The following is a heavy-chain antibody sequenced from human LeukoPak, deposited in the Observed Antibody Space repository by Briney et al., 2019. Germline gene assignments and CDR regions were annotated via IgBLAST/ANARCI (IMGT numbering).Heavy chain of an antibody. V-gene: IGHV3-23*01. CDR3: AKASCGGDCYPDY. CDR1: EFDFSTHA. D-gene: IGHD2-21*02. Sequence: GGSLRLSCAASEFDFSTHAMTWVRQPPGKGLEWVSAISISGTKTYYADSVKGRFTVSRDNSKNTLYLQMNSLRAEDTAVYYCAKASCGGDCYPDYWGQGTLVTVSS. J-gene: IGHJ4*02. CDR2: ISISGTKT.